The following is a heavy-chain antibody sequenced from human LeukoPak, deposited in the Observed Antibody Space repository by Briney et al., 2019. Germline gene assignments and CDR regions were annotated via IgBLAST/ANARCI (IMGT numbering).Heavy chain of an antibody. J-gene: IGHJ4*02. D-gene: IGHD3-22*01. CDR3: TLRDDSSGYYLDPLFDY. Sequence: GGSLRLSCAASGFTFSSYWMHWVRQAPGKGLVWVSRINSDGTSTTYADSVKGRFTISRDNSKNTLYLQMNSLRAEDTAVYYCTLRDDSSGYYLDPLFDYWGQGTLVTVSS. V-gene: IGHV3-74*01. CDR1: GFTFSSYW. CDR2: INSDGTST.